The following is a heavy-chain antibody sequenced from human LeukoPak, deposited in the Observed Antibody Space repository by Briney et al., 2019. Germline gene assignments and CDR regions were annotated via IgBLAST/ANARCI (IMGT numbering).Heavy chain of an antibody. CDR1: GGSISRSSYY. V-gene: IGHV4-39*01. J-gene: IGHJ4*02. CDR2: IYYSGST. CDR3: ARHGGSIAAAPVDY. Sequence: SETLSLTCTVSGGSISRSSYYWGWIRQPPGKGLEWIGSIYYSGSTHYNPSLKSRVTMSVDTSKNQFSLKVSSVTAADTAVYYCARHGGSIAAAPVDYWGQGTLVTVSS. D-gene: IGHD6-13*01.